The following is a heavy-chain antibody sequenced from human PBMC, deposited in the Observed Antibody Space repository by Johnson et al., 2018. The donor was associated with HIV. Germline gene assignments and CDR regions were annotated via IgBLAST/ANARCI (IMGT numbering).Heavy chain of an antibody. D-gene: IGHD3-10*01. J-gene: IGHJ3*02. Sequence: QEKLVESGGGVVQPGRSLRLSCAASGFTFSSYGMHWVRQAPGKGLEWVAVISYDGSKKYHADSVKGRFTISRDNSKNTLYLQMNTLRAEDTAVYYCVKVQDEWFRALGAFDIWGQGTMVTVSS. V-gene: IGHV3-33*05. CDR1: GFTFSSYG. CDR2: ISYDGSKK. CDR3: VKVQDEWFRALGAFDI.